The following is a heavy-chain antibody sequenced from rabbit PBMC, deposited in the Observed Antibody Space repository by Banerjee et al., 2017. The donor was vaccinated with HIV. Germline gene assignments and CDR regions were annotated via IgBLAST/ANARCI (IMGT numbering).Heavy chain of an antibody. CDR3: AREIYGTRGSINL. Sequence: QEQLEESGGDLVKPEGSLTLTCTASGFSFSDIYYMCWVRQAPGKGLEWIASIGVGHHNTYYASWARGRFTISKTSSTTVTLQMTSLTVADTATYFCAREIYGTRGSINLWGQGTLVTVS. CDR2: IGVGHHNT. V-gene: IGHV1S45*01. J-gene: IGHJ4*01. D-gene: IGHD5-1*01. CDR1: GFSFSDIYY.